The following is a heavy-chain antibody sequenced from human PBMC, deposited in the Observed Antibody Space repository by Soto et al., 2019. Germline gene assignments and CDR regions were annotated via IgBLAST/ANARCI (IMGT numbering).Heavy chain of an antibody. D-gene: IGHD1-1*01. V-gene: IGHV3-23*01. CDR2: ISGIGHST. Sequence: PGGSLRLSCAASGFTFGSYAMGWVRQAPGKGLEWVSSISGIGHSTYYADSVKGRFTISRDNSKNTLHLQMNSLRAEDTAVYYCAKRIMSTIGHFDSWGQGTLVTVSS. J-gene: IGHJ4*02. CDR1: GFTFGSYA. CDR3: AKRIMSTIGHFDS.